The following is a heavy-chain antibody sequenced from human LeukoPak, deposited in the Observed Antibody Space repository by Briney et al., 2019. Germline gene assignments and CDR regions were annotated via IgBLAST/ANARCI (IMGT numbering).Heavy chain of an antibody. CDR3: ARDPYSGVYGAYYYFYMEV. V-gene: IGHV3-21*05. CDR2: ITSSSPRS. CDR1: GCTISSYS. J-gene: IGHJ6*03. D-gene: IGHD1-26*01. Sequence: GGFLRLSCAAAGCTISSYSMNGVRKAREKGLEWGSYITSSSPRSFKQASVTSRYTHSRDHAKHPLYLQMDRLRGEDTAVYYRARDPYSGVYGAYYYFYMEVWGKGPTVTVSS.